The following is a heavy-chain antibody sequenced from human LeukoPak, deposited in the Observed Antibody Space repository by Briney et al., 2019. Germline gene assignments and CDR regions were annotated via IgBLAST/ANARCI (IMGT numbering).Heavy chain of an antibody. CDR1: GASINTGGYY. CDR2: IFYSGRT. J-gene: IGHJ6*03. Sequence: SETLSLTCTVSGASINTGGYYWSWIRQDPGGGLEWIGYIFYSGRTYYNPSFQSRVTISEDTSTNQFSLKFSSVTAADTAVYYCARVPAANYYYYYMDVWDRGATVTVSS. V-gene: IGHV4-31*03. D-gene: IGHD2-2*01. CDR3: ARVPAANYYYYYMDV.